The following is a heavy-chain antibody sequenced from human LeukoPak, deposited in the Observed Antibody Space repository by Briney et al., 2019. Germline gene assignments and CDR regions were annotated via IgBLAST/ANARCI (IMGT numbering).Heavy chain of an antibody. Sequence: PGGSLRLSCAASGFTFPNTWMSWVRQAPGKGLEWVALISYDGSNKYFADSVKGRFTISRDNSKNTLYLQMHSLRAEDTAVYYCAKDNVAAAGRYFDYWGQGTLVTVSS. CDR3: AKDNVAAAGRYFDY. CDR2: ISYDGSNK. D-gene: IGHD6-13*01. J-gene: IGHJ4*02. CDR1: GFTFPNTW. V-gene: IGHV3-30*18.